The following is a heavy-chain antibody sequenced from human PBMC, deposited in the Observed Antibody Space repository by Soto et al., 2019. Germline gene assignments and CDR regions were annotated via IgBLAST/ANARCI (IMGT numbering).Heavy chain of an antibody. CDR2: VSRSGGTT. D-gene: IGHD4-17*01. Sequence: EVQLLESGGGLVQPGGSLRLSCAASGFTFSSYAMGWVRQAPGKGLEWVSGVSRSGGTTHYADSVKGRFTISRDNSKNTLYLQMNSLRAEDTAAYYCAKERGGDYGDSFDYWGQGTLVTVSS. J-gene: IGHJ4*02. CDR3: AKERGGDYGDSFDY. CDR1: GFTFSSYA. V-gene: IGHV3-23*01.